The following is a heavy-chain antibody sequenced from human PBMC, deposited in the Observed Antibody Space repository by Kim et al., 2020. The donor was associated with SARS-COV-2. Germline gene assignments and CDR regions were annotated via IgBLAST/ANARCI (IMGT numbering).Heavy chain of an antibody. V-gene: IGHV7-4-1*02. Sequence: ASVKVSCKASGYTFTSYAMNWVRQAPGQGLEWMGWINTNTGNPTYAQGFTGRFVFSLDTSVSTAYLQISSLKAEDTAVYYCARLVSFLLDIVVVPAAMEPWFDPWGQGTLVTVSS. J-gene: IGHJ5*02. CDR3: ARLVSFLLDIVVVPAAMEPWFDP. D-gene: IGHD2-2*01. CDR2: INTNTGNP. CDR1: GYTFTSYA.